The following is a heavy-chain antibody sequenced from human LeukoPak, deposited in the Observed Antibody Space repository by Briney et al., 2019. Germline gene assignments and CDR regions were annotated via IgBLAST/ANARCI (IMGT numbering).Heavy chain of an antibody. CDR2: ISVGSGTT. CDR3: ARDHQHAFDI. V-gene: IGHV3-48*01. CDR1: GFTFNSYS. Sequence: GGSLRLSCEASGFTFNSYSMNWVRQAPGKGLEWFAYISVGSGTTKYADSVRGRFTISRDNAQNSLYLQMNSLRAEDTAVYYCARDHQHAFDIWGQGTMVTVSS. J-gene: IGHJ3*02. D-gene: IGHD2-2*01.